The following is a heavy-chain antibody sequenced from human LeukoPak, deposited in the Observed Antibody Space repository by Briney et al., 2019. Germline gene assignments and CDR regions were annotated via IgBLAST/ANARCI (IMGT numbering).Heavy chain of an antibody. V-gene: IGHV1-2*02. CDR3: WREGAGRIPSGQNLDY. CDR2: INPYSGAT. J-gene: IGHJ4*02. CDR1: GYTFTGYY. Sequence: ASVKVSCKASGYTFTGYYIHWVRQAPGQGLEWMGWINPYSGATNYAQKFQGRVTMTSDTSITTAYMELTRLRSDDTAVYYCWREGAGRIPSGQNLDYWGQGTLVTVPS. D-gene: IGHD6-19*01.